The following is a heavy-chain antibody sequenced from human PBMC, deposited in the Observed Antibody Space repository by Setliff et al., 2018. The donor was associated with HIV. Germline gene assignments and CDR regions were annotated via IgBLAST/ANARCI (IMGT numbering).Heavy chain of an antibody. CDR2: ISSSSNYI. V-gene: IGHV3-21*01. Sequence: GGSLRLSCAASGFTFSSYSMNWVRQAPGKGLEWVSSISSSSNYIYYADSVKGRFTISRDNAKNSLYLQMNSLRAEDTAVYYCARDRYYDSSGYSGSAFDIWGQGTMVTVSS. CDR1: GFTFSSYS. D-gene: IGHD3-22*01. J-gene: IGHJ3*02. CDR3: ARDRYYDSSGYSGSAFDI.